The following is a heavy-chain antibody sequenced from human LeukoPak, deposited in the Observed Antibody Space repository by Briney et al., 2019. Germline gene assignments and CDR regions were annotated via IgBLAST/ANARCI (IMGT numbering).Heavy chain of an antibody. CDR2: IYHSGST. CDR3: ARQVATKGEWAFDI. V-gene: IGHV4-38-2*02. J-gene: IGHJ3*02. CDR1: GYSISSGYY. D-gene: IGHD5-12*01. Sequence: PSETLSLTCTVSGYSISSGYYWGWIRQPPGKGLDWMGSIYHSGSTYYNPSLKSRVTISVDPSKNQFSPKLSSVTAADTAVYYCARQVATKGEWAFDIWGQGTMVAASS.